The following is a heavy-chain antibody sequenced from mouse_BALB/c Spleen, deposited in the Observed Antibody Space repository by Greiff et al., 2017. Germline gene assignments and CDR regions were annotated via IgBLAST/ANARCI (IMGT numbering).Heavy chain of an antibody. CDR3: ARSAITTVPWFAY. V-gene: IGHV1S29*02. CDR1: GYTFTDYN. Sequence: VQLRQSGPELVKPGASVKISCKASGYTFTDYNMHWVKQSHGKSLEWIGYIYPYNGGTGYNQKFKSKATLTVDNSSSTAYMELRSLTSEDSAVYYCARSAITTVPWFAYWGQGTLVTVSA. J-gene: IGHJ3*01. CDR2: IYPYNGGT. D-gene: IGHD1-1*01.